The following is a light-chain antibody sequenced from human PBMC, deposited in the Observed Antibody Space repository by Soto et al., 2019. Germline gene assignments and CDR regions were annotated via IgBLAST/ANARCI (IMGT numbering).Light chain of an antibody. CDR3: CSYAGSRWV. J-gene: IGLJ3*02. CDR2: EVN. CDR1: SSDVGSFNL. Sequence: QSALTQPASVSWSPGQSITFSCTGSSSDVGSFNLVSWYQQYPGKAPKLILYEVNKRPSGVSNRFSGSKSGNTASLTISGLQAEDEADYYCCSYAGSRWVFGGGTKLTVL. V-gene: IGLV2-23*02.